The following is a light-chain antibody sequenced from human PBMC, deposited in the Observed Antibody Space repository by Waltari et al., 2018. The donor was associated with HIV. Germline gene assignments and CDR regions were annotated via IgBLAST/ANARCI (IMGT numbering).Light chain of an antibody. V-gene: IGLV1-47*01. CDR2: RND. J-gene: IGLJ1*01. CDR1: NSTIGSTF. Sequence: QPGLAQPPSISGIPGQRLTIPCSGNNSTIGSTFVFSYRQVAGMAPNLLIYRNDKRPSGVADRYSGSRSGASASLVIAGLRVEDEADYYCASWDDGLRGHVFGGGTTVSV. CDR3: ASWDDGLRGHV.